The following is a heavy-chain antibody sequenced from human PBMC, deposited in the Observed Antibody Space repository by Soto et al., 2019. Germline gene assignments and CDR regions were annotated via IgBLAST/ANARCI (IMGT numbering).Heavy chain of an antibody. V-gene: IGHV4-34*01. CDR1: GGSFSGYY. Sequence: SETLSLTCAVYGGSFSGYYWSWIRQPPGKGLEWIGEINHSGSTSYNPSLKSRVTISVDTSKNQFSLKLSSVTAADTAVYYCARGGDSGYYDAFDIWGQGTMVTVSS. D-gene: IGHD5-12*01. CDR3: ARGGDSGYYDAFDI. J-gene: IGHJ3*02. CDR2: INHSGST.